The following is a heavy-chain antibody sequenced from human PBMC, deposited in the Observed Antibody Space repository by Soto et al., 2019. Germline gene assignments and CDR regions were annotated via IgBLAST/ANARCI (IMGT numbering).Heavy chain of an antibody. CDR2: INAGNGNT. CDR1: GYTFTIYS. CDR3: ASYPDGPLDYYGMDV. J-gene: IGHJ6*02. V-gene: IGHV1-3*01. Sequence: ASVKVSCKASGYTFTIYSMHWVRQAPGQRLEWMGWINAGNGNTKYSQKFQGRVTITRDTSASTAYMELSSLRSEDTAVYYCASYPDGPLDYYGMDVWGQGTTVTVS. D-gene: IGHD6-6*01.